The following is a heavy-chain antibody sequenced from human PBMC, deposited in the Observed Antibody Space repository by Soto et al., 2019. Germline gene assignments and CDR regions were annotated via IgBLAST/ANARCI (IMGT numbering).Heavy chain of an antibody. CDR1: GFTFSSYW. Sequence: GGSLRLSCAASGFTFSSYWMSWVRQAPGKGLEWVANIKQDGSEKYYVDSVKGRFTISRDNAKNSLYLQMNSLRAEDTAVYYCAREDYSSSWAYYYYYGMDVWGQGTTVTVSS. J-gene: IGHJ6*02. D-gene: IGHD6-13*01. CDR3: AREDYSSSWAYYYYYGMDV. CDR2: IKQDGSEK. V-gene: IGHV3-7*03.